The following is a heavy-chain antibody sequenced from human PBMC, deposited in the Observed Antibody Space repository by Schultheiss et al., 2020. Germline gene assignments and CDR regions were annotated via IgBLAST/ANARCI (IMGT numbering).Heavy chain of an antibody. CDR2: ISGSGGST. CDR3: AKGKQYSSGWYYFDY. CDR1: GFTFSSYA. J-gene: IGHJ4*02. D-gene: IGHD6-19*01. V-gene: IGHV3-23*01. Sequence: GGSLRLSCAASGFTFSSYAMSWVRQAPGKGLEWVSAISGSGGSTYYADSVKGRFTISRDNSKNTLYLQMNSLRAEDTAVYYCAKGKQYSSGWYYFDYWGQGTLVNVSS.